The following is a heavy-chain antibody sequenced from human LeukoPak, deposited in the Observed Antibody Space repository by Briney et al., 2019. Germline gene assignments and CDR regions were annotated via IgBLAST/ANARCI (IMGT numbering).Heavy chain of an antibody. CDR3: TRAPSRRGSWYSGPYDY. Sequence: TGGSLRLSCIASGLTFGDYAMSWVRQAPGKGLEWVGFIRSKAYGGATEYAASVKGRFTISRDDSKSVAYLQMNSLKTEDTAVYYCTRAPSRRGSWYSGPYDYWGQGTLVTVSS. CDR1: GLTFGDYA. D-gene: IGHD6-13*01. J-gene: IGHJ4*02. CDR2: IRSKAYGGAT. V-gene: IGHV3-49*04.